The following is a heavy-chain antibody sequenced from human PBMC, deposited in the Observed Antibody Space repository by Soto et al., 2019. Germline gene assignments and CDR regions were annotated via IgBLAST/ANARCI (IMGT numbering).Heavy chain of an antibody. V-gene: IGHV1-2*02. CDR3: ARVTLKAGNWFDP. J-gene: IGHJ5*02. Sequence: ASVKVSCKASGYTFTDYFIHWVRQAPGQGFEWMGWINPNSRGTNYAQKFRGRVTMTRDTSNSTAYMELRGLRSDDTAVYYCARVTLKAGNWFDPWGQGTLVTVSS. CDR2: INPNSRGT. CDR1: GYTFTDYF.